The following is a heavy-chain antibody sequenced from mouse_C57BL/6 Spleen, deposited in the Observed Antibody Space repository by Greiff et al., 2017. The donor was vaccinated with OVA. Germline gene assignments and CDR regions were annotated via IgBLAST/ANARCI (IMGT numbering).Heavy chain of an antibody. CDR1: GYTFTSYW. CDR2: IDPSDSYT. J-gene: IGHJ4*01. Sequence: QVQLQQPGAELVMPGASVKLSCKASGYTFTSYWMHWVKQRPGQGLEWIGEIDPSDSYTNYNQKFKGKSTLTVDKSSSTAYMQLSSLTSEDSAVYYCARDHYGSSRRAMDYWGQGTSVTVSA. CDR3: ARDHYGSSRRAMDY. V-gene: IGHV1-69*01. D-gene: IGHD1-1*01.